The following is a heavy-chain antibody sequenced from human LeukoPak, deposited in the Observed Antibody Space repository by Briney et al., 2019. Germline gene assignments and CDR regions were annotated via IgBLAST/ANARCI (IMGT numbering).Heavy chain of an antibody. CDR3: AKDVGYSSSWYYFDC. D-gene: IGHD6-13*01. V-gene: IGHV3-23*03. J-gene: IGHJ4*02. CDR1: GFTFSSYA. CDR2: IYSGGST. Sequence: GGSLRLSCAASGFTFSSYAMSWVRQAPGKGLEWVSVIYSGGSTYYADSVKGRFTISRDNSKNTLYLQMNSLRAEDTAVYYCAKDVGYSSSWYYFDCWGREPWSPSPQ.